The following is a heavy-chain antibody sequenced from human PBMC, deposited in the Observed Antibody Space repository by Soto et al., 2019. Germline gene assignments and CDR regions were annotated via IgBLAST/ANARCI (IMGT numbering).Heavy chain of an antibody. V-gene: IGHV1-18*01. CDR3: ARATAYYYYYYYMDV. CDR1: GYTFTSYG. CDR2: ISAYNGNT. J-gene: IGHJ6*03. Sequence: ASVKVSCKASGYTFTSYGISWVRQAPGQGLEWMGWISAYNGNTNYAQKLQGRVTMTTDTSTSTAYMELRSLRSDDTAVYYCARATAYYYYYYYMDVWGKGTKVTVSS.